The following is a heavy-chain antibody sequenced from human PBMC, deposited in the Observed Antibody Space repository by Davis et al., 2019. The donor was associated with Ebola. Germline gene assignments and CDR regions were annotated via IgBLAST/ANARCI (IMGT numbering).Heavy chain of an antibody. J-gene: IGHJ4*02. V-gene: IGHV6-1*01. Sequence: MPSETLSLTCAISGDSVSGDTVAWNWIRQSPSIGLEWLGRTYFRSKWYTDYAPSVTGRITVNPDTSQNQFTMHLNSVTPEETAGYYCGRGGGGPFYFDYWGQGTLVTVSS. CDR3: GRGGGGPFYFDY. D-gene: IGHD3-16*01. CDR2: TYFRSKWYT. CDR1: GDSVSGDTVA.